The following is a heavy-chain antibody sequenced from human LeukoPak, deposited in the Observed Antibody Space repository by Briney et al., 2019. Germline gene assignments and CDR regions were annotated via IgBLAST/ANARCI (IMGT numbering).Heavy chain of an antibody. CDR1: GFTFSHYE. V-gene: IGHV3-48*03. D-gene: IGHD6-13*01. CDR2: ISGSGRTT. J-gene: IGHJ4*02. CDR3: AKIASSSSQPY. Sequence: GGSLRLSCAVSGFTFSHYEMNWVRQAPGKGLEWLAYISGSGRTTYYADSVRGRFTISRDNAKNSLYLQMNSLRAEDTAVYYCAKIASSSSQPYWGQGTLVSVSS.